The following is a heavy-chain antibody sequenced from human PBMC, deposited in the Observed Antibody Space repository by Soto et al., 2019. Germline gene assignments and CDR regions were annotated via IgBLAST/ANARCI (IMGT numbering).Heavy chain of an antibody. Sequence: ASVKVSCKASGYTFTGYYMHWVRQAPGQGLEWMGWINPNSGGTNYAQKFQGWVTMTRDTSISTAYMELSRLRSDDTAVYYCARGQTEAYYYDSSGYYLVDAFDIWG. J-gene: IGHJ3*02. CDR2: INPNSGGT. CDR1: GYTFTGYY. V-gene: IGHV1-2*04. D-gene: IGHD3-22*01. CDR3: ARGQTEAYYYDSSGYYLVDAFDI.